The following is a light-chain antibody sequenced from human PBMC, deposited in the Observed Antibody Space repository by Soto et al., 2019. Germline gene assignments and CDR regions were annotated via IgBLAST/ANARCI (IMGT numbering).Light chain of an antibody. CDR1: ESISTW. Sequence: DIQMTQSPSTLSASVGDRVTITCRASESISTWLAWYQHKPGKAPQLLIHDASTLESGVPSRFSASGSRTEFTLTISSLQPDDFATYFCQQYNRVHTFVQGTKVDIK. CDR2: DAS. J-gene: IGKJ2*01. CDR3: QQYNRVHT. V-gene: IGKV1-5*01.